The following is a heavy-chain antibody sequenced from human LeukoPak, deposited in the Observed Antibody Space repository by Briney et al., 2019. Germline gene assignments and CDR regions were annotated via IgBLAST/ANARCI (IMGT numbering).Heavy chain of an antibody. V-gene: IGHV3-33*08. CDR3: ARAWYSSGWYDAFDI. D-gene: IGHD6-19*01. CDR1: GFTFSNAW. J-gene: IGHJ3*02. CDR2: IWYDGSNK. Sequence: GGSLRLSCAASGFTFSNAWMNWVRQAPGKGLEWVAVIWYDGSNKYYADSVKGRFTISRDNSKNTLYLQMNSLRAEDTAVYYCARAWYSSGWYDAFDIWGQGTMVTVSS.